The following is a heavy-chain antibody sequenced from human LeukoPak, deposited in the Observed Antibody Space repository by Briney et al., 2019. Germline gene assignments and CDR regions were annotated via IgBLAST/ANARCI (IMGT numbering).Heavy chain of an antibody. D-gene: IGHD1-26*01. CDR3: TRDVLQLGRVGATKEVDY. CDR1: GFTFSSYS. V-gene: IGHV3-21*01. Sequence: AGGSLRLSCAASGFTFSSYSMNWVRQAPGKGLEWVSSISSSSSYIYYADSVKGRFTISRDNAKNSLYLQMNSLRAEDTAVYYCTRDVLQLGRVGATKEVDYWGQGTLVTVSS. J-gene: IGHJ4*02. CDR2: ISSSSSYI.